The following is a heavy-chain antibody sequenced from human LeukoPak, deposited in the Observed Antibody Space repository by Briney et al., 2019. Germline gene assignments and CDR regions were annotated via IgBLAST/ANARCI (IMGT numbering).Heavy chain of an antibody. CDR1: GGSISGFY. CDR3: ARRSSSSSWYTPAFDY. Sequence: SETLSLTCTVSGGSISGFYWHWIRQPPGEGLEWIGYVSYSGNTNYNPSLKSRLTISEDTSNNQFSLSLNSMTAADTAVYYCARRSSSSSWYTPAFDYWGQGILVTVSS. V-gene: IGHV4-59*08. D-gene: IGHD6-13*01. CDR2: VSYSGNT. J-gene: IGHJ4*02.